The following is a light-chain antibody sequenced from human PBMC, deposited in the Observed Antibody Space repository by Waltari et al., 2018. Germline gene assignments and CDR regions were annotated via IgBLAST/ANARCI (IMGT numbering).Light chain of an antibody. CDR1: STNIAYYDY. CDR3: TVKRGSNTVV. V-gene: IGLV2-14*03. CDR2: DVS. J-gene: IGLJ2*01. Sequence: QSDLTQPASVSGSPGQSITFPCTGASTNIAYYDYVCWYQQHPGKAPKLIIFDVSNRPSGVSYRFSGSRSGSTASLTISGLQAEDEADYYCTVKRGSNTVVFGGGTKLSVL.